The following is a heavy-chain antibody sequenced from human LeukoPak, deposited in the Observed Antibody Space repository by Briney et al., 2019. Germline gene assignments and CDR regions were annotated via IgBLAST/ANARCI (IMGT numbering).Heavy chain of an antibody. CDR1: GFTFSSYW. CDR2: IKQDGSEK. V-gene: IGHV3-7*01. D-gene: IGHD3-10*01. Sequence: PGGSLRLSCAASGFTFSSYWMSWVRQAPGKGLEWVANIKQDGSEKYYVDSVEGRFTISRDNAKNSLYLQMNSLRAEDTAVYYCARGRRGLYFDYWGQGTLVTVSS. J-gene: IGHJ4*02. CDR3: ARGRRGLYFDY.